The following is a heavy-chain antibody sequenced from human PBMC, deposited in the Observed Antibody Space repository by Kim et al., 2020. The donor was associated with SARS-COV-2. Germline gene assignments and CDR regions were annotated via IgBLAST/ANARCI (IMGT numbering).Heavy chain of an antibody. D-gene: IGHD3-3*01. CDR1: GFTFSSYE. V-gene: IGHV3-48*03. Sequence: GGSLRLSCAASGFTFSSYEMNWVRQAPGKGLEWVSYISSSGSTIYYADSVKGRFTISRDNAKNSLYLQMNSLRAEDTAVYYCARDRVRTIFGVVIPWGWFDPWGQGTLVTVSS. CDR3: ARDRVRTIFGVVIPWGWFDP. CDR2: ISSSGSTI. J-gene: IGHJ5*02.